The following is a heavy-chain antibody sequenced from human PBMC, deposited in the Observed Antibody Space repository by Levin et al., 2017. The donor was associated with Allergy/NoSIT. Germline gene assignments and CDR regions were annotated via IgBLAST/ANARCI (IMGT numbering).Heavy chain of an antibody. CDR1: GGTFSSYA. Sequence: KISCKASGGTFSSYAISWVRQAPGQGLEWMGGIIPIFGTANYAQKFQGRVTITADKSTSTAYMELSSLRSEDTAVYYCARDPNYSNYEFDYWGQGTLVTVSS. CDR2: IIPIFGTA. J-gene: IGHJ4*02. CDR3: ARDPNYSNYEFDY. D-gene: IGHD4-11*01. V-gene: IGHV1-69*06.